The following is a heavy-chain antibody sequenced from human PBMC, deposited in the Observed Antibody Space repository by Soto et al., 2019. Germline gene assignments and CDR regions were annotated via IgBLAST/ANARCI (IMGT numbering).Heavy chain of an antibody. J-gene: IGHJ4*02. CDR1: GFTFSGYG. CDR2: IWHDGTNK. CDR3: ERGNGDFDY. V-gene: IGHV3-33*01. Sequence: GGSLRLSCAASGFTFSGYGMHWVRQAPGKGLEWVAGIWHDGTNKYYADSVKGRFTISRDNSKNTLYLQMNSLRAEDTAVYFCERGNGDFDYWGQGTLVTVSS. D-gene: IGHD2-8*01.